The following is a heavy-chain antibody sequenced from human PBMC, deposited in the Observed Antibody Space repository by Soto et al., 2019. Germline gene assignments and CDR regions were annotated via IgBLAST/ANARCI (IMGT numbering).Heavy chain of an antibody. D-gene: IGHD2-21*02. V-gene: IGHV1-3*05. CDR3: ARSIVVVTALDY. Sequence: QVQLVQSGAEEKKPGASVKVSCKASGYTFTSYAMHWVHQAPGQRLEWMGWINAGSGNTKYSQKFQGRVTITRDTSASTAYMELSSLRSEDTAVYYCARSIVVVTALDYWGQGTLVTVSS. CDR1: GYTFTSYA. CDR2: INAGSGNT. J-gene: IGHJ4*02.